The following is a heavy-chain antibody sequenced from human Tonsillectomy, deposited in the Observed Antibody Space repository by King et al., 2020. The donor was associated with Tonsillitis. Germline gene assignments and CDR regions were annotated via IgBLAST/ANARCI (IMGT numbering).Heavy chain of an antibody. V-gene: IGHV3-30-3*01. J-gene: IGHJ6*02. CDR3: ARDSSHYYDSGRPAPYYYYYGMDV. CDR1: GFIFSSYA. D-gene: IGHD3-10*01. CDR2: ISYDGNNR. Sequence: VQLVESGGGVVQPGRSLRLSCAASGFIFSSYAMHWVRPAPGKGLEWVALISYDGNNRYYADSVKGRFTISRDNSKYTLYLQMNSLRAEDTAVYYCARDSSHYYDSGRPAPYYYYYGMDVWGQGTTVTVSS.